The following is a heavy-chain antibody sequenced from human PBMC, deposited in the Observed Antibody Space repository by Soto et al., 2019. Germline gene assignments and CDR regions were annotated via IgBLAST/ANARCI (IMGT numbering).Heavy chain of an antibody. D-gene: IGHD2-8*01. Sequence: GGSLRLSCSASGFTFSSYWMSSVRQAPGKGLEWVAVIWYDGSNKYYADSVKGRFTISRDNSKNTLYLQMNSLRAEDTAVYYCAREVSVLNAFDIWGQGTMVTVSS. V-gene: IGHV3-33*08. CDR3: AREVSVLNAFDI. CDR1: GFTFSSYW. CDR2: IWYDGSNK. J-gene: IGHJ3*02.